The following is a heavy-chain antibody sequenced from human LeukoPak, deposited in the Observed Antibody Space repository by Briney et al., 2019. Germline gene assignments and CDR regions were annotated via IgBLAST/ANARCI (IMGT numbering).Heavy chain of an antibody. CDR2: ISYDGSNK. Sequence: PGRSLRLSCAASGFTFSSYGMHWVRQAPGKGLEWVAVISYDGSNKYYVDSVKGRFTISRDNSKNTLYLQMNSLRAEDTALYYCAKGASDGMDVWGQGTTVTVSS. V-gene: IGHV3-30*18. J-gene: IGHJ6*02. CDR1: GFTFSSYG. CDR3: AKGASDGMDV. D-gene: IGHD3-16*01.